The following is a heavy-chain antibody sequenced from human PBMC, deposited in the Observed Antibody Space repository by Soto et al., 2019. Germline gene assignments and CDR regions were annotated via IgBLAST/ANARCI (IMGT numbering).Heavy chain of an antibody. D-gene: IGHD3-16*02. CDR3: ASLSRITFGGVIATDY. V-gene: IGHV3-66*01. CDR1: GFTVSSNY. Sequence: GGSLRLSCAASGFTVSSNYMSWVRQAPGKGLEWVSVIYSGGSTYYADSVKGRFTISRDNSKNTLYLQMNSLRAEDTAVYYCASLSRITFGGVIATDYWGQGTLVTVSS. CDR2: IYSGGST. J-gene: IGHJ4*02.